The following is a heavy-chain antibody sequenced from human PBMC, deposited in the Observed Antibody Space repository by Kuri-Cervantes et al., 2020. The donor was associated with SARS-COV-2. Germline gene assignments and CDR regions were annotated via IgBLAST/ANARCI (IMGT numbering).Heavy chain of an antibody. D-gene: IGHD2-21*01. J-gene: IGHJ4*02. CDR2: ISAYNGVT. Sequence: ASVKVSCKASGYTFTNYGINWVRQAPGQGLEWMGWISAYNGVTFLSHDFQGRVTMTVDASTSTAYMELKSLRSADTAVYYCARATCGIDCWRRLDYWGQGTLVTVSS. V-gene: IGHV1-18*04. CDR1: GYTFTNYG. CDR3: ARATCGIDCWRRLDY.